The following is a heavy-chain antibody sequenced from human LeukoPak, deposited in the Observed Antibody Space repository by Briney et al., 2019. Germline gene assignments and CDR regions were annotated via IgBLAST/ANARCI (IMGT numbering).Heavy chain of an antibody. CDR2: ISSSSTYT. V-gene: IGHV3-21*01. D-gene: IGHD3-16*02. Sequence: GGSLRLSCAASGFTFSSYSMNWVRQAPGKGPEWVSSISSSSTYTYYADSLKGRFTISRDNAKNSVYLQVSSLRAEDTAVYYCARLLYDYIWGSSRSYYFDLWGQGTLVTVSS. J-gene: IGHJ4*02. CDR1: GFTFSSYS. CDR3: ARLLYDYIWGSSRSYYFDL.